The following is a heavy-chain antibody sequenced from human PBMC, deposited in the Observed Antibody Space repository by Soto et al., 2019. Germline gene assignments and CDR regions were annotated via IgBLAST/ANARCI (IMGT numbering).Heavy chain of an antibody. V-gene: IGHV1-18*01. CDR3: ASYHLNSGYYGMDV. J-gene: IGHJ6*02. D-gene: IGHD1-7*01. Sequence: QVQLVQSGAAVKKPGASVKVSCKASGYTFTSYGFSWVRQAPGQGLEWMGWISADSGNTNYAQKLQGRVTMTTDTSTSTAYMELRSLRSDDTAVYYCASYHLNSGYYGMDVWGQGTTVTVSS. CDR1: GYTFTSYG. CDR2: ISADSGNT.